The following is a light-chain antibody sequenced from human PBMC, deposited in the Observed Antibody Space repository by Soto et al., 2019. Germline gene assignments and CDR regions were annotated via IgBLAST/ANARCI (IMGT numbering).Light chain of an antibody. Sequence: EIVMTQSPATLAVSPCERAALSVRASQSISSYLAWYQQKPGQAPRLLIYGASTRATGIPARFSGSGSGTEFTLTISSLQPDDFATYYCQQYNSYWTFGQGTKVDTK. V-gene: IGKV3-15*01. CDR2: GAS. CDR1: QSISSY. CDR3: QQYNSYWT. J-gene: IGKJ1*01.